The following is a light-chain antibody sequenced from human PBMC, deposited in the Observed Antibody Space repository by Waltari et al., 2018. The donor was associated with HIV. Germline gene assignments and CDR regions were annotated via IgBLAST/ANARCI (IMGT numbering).Light chain of an antibody. V-gene: IGKV4-1*01. Sequence: DIVMTQSPDSLAVSLVERATINCKSSKSVLYSSNNKNYFAWYQQKPGQPPKLFIYWASTRESVVPDRFSGSGSGTDFTLTISSLQAEDVAVYYCQQYFSTPGYTFGQGTKLEI. CDR1: KSVLYSSNNKNY. J-gene: IGKJ2*01. CDR3: QQYFSTPGYT. CDR2: WAS.